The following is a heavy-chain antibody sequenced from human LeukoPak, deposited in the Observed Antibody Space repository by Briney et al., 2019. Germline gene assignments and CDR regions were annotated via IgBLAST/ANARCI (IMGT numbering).Heavy chain of an antibody. CDR3: ASFDIVATIIDY. CDR2: IYYSGST. Sequence: SETLSLTCAVSGGPLTSYYWTWIRQPPGKGLEWIGYIYYSGSTYYNPSLKSRVTISVDTSKNQFSLKLSSVTAADTAVYYCASFDIVATIIDYWGQGTLVTVSS. V-gene: IGHV4-59*06. CDR1: GGPLTSYY. J-gene: IGHJ4*02. D-gene: IGHD5-12*01.